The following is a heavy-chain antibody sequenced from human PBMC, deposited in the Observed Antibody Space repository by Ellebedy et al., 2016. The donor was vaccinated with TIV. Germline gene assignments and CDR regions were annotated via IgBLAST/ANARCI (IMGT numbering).Heavy chain of an antibody. D-gene: IGHD5-18*01. CDR1: GGSISSYY. V-gene: IGHV4-59*01. CDR3: ATGAMVNGWWFDP. J-gene: IGHJ5*02. CDR2: IYYSGST. Sequence: SETLSLTXTVSGGSISSYYWSWIRQTPGKGLEWIGYIYYSGSTNYNPSLKSRVTISVDTSKNQFSLKLSSVTAADTAVYYCATGAMVNGWWFDPWGQGTLVTVSS.